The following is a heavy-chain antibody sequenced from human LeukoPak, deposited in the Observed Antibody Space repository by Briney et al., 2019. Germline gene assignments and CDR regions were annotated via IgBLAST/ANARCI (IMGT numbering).Heavy chain of an antibody. CDR1: GYSISSGYY. D-gene: IGHD1-26*01. CDR3: ARVTGIVGATGY. V-gene: IGHV4-38-2*02. Sequence: PSETLSLTCTVSGYSISSGYYWGWIRQPPGKGLEWIGSIYHSGSTYYNPSLESRVTISVDTSKNQFSLKLSSVTAADTAMYYCARVTGIVGATGYWGQGTLVTVSS. CDR2: IYHSGST. J-gene: IGHJ4*02.